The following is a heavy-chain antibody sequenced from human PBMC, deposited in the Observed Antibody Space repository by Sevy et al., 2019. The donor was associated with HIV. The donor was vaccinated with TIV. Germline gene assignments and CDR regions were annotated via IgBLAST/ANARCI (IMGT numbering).Heavy chain of an antibody. Sequence: GGSLRLSCAASGFTLSNAWMSWVRQAPGKGLEWVGRIKSKTDGGTTDYAAPVKGRFTISRDDSKNTLYLQMNSLKTEDTAVYYCTTHRSFYDFWSGRYDYWGQGTLVTVSS. CDR1: GFTLSNAW. J-gene: IGHJ4*02. CDR2: IKSKTDGGTT. V-gene: IGHV3-15*01. CDR3: TTHRSFYDFWSGRYDY. D-gene: IGHD3-3*01.